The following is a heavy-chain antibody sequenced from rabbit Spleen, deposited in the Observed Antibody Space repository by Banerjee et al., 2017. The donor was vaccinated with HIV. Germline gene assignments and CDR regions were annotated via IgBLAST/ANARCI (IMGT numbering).Heavy chain of an antibody. Sequence: QLLDASVGALVKPEGSLTLTCTASGVSFRCNSYMCWVRQAPGKGLEWIVCLDTGSSGFTYFASGAKGRFTSYKTTSTTVTLQMNRLKAADTATYLCARDTGSSFSSYGRDLWGPGTLVTVS. CDR1: GVSFRCNSY. CDR3: ARDTGSSFSSYGRDL. J-gene: IGHJ6*01. V-gene: IGHV1S40*01. CDR2: LDTGSSGFT. D-gene: IGHD8-1*01.